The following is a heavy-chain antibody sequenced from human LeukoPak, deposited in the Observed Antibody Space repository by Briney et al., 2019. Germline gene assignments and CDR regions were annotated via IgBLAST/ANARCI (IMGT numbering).Heavy chain of an antibody. CDR1: GFTFGDYA. V-gene: IGHV3-49*04. CDR3: TRGNSGSSKGAFDI. D-gene: IGHD1-26*01. J-gene: IGHJ3*02. CDR2: IRSKAYGGTT. Sequence: GGSLRLSCTASGFTFGDYAMSWVRQAPGKGLEWVGFIRSKAYGGTTEYAASVKGRFTISRDDSKSIAYLQMNSLKTEDTAVYYCTRGNSGSSKGAFDIWGQGTMVTVSS.